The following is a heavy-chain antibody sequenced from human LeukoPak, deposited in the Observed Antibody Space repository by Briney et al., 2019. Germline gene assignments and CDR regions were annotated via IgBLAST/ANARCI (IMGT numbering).Heavy chain of an antibody. CDR2: MNHSGST. J-gene: IGHJ5*02. CDR1: GGSFSGYY. Sequence: PSETLSLTCAVYGGSFSGYYWSWIRQPPGKGLEWIGEMNHSGSTNYNPSLKSRVTISVDTSKNQFSLKLSSVTAADTAVYYCARAPPHSSGWYGRRHWFDPWGQGTLVTVSS. CDR3: ARAPPHSSGWYGRRHWFDP. D-gene: IGHD6-19*01. V-gene: IGHV4-34*01.